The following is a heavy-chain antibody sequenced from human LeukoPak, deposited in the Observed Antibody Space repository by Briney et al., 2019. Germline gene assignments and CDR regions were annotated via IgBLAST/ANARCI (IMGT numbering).Heavy chain of an antibody. D-gene: IGHD3-10*01. V-gene: IGHV3-30*18. CDR2: ISYDGSNK. CDR3: AKDHGVWFGEPGGIDY. J-gene: IGHJ4*02. Sequence: PGGSLRLSCAASGFTFSSYGMHWVRQAPGKGLEWVAVISYDGSNKYYADSVKGRFTISRDNSKNTLYLQMNSLRAEDTAVYYCAKDHGVWFGEPGGIDYWGQGTLVTVSS. CDR1: GFTFSSYG.